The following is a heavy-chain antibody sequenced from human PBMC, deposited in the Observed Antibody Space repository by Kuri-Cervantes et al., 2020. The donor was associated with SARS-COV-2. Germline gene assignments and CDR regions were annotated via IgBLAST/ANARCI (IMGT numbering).Heavy chain of an antibody. D-gene: IGHD3-22*01. J-gene: IGHJ6*02. V-gene: IGHV4-38-2*01. CDR2: ISHSGST. CDR3: VRMIYYDSRGGVAMDV. CDR1: GYSISSGYY. Sequence: SETLSLTCAVSGYSISSGYYWGWIRQPPGKGLEWIGSISHSGSTYYNASFKSRVTISVDTSKNQFSLKLNSVTAADTAVYYCVRMIYYDSRGGVAMDVWGQGTTVTVSS.